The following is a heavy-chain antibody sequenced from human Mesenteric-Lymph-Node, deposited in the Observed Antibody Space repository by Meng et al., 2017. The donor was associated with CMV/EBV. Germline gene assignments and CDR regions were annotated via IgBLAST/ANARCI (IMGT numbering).Heavy chain of an antibody. CDR3: ATDEGVSPNWFDP. J-gene: IGHJ5*02. D-gene: IGHD3-16*01. CDR2: INPNSGGT. Sequence: GGSLRLSCKASGYTFTGYYMHWVRQAPGQGLEWMGWINPNSGGTNYAQKFQGRVTMTRDTSISTAYMELSRLRSDDTAVYYCATDEGVSPNWFDPWGQGTLVTVSS. V-gene: IGHV1-2*02. CDR1: GYTFTGYY.